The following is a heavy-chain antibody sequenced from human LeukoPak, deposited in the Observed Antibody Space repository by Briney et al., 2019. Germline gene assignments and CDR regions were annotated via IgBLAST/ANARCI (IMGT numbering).Heavy chain of an antibody. Sequence: SQTLSLTCTVSGGSISSGGYYWSWIRQHPGKGLEWIGYIYYSGSTYYNPSLKSRVSMSVDTSKNQFSLKLTSVTAADTALYYCARKGLGSTSPFGYWGRGTLVTVSS. J-gene: IGHJ4*02. CDR2: IYYSGST. CDR1: GGSISSGGYY. D-gene: IGHD2-2*01. V-gene: IGHV4-31*03. CDR3: ARKGLGSTSPFGY.